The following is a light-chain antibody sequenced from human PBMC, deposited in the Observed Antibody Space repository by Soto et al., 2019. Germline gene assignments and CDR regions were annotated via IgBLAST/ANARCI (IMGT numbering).Light chain of an antibody. Sequence: DIQMTQSPSTLSASVGDRVTITCRASQSISSWLAWYQQKPGKAPKLLIYKASSLESGVPSRFSGSGSGTEFTLTISSLQPDDLATYYCQQYNFYWTFGQGTKVEIK. J-gene: IGKJ1*01. CDR1: QSISSW. V-gene: IGKV1-5*03. CDR3: QQYNFYWT. CDR2: KAS.